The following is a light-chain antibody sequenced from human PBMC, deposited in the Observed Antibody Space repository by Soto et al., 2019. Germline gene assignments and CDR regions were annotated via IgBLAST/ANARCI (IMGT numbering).Light chain of an antibody. Sequence: QSALTQPASVSGSPGQSITISCTGTNSDIGRYKFVSWFQQHPGKAPKLMIFEGTNRPSGVSNRFSGSKSGNTASLTISGLQAEDEAIYFCSSSTTTNTLVIFGGGTQLTVL. V-gene: IGLV2-14*01. J-gene: IGLJ2*01. CDR3: SSSTTTNTLVI. CDR2: EGT. CDR1: NSDIGRYKF.